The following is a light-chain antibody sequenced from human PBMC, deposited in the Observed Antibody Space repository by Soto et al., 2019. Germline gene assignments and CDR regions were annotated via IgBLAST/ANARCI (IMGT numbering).Light chain of an antibody. V-gene: IGLV2-8*01. J-gene: IGLJ2*01. CDR3: TSYTGSNREV. CDR2: EVS. CDR1: SSDVGGYNY. Sequence: QSALTQPPSASGSPGQSVTISCTGTSSDVGGYNYVSWYQQHPGKAPKLMIYEVSKRPSGVSDRFSGSKSGNTASLTVSGLQAEDEADYYCTSYTGSNREVFGGGTKVTVL.